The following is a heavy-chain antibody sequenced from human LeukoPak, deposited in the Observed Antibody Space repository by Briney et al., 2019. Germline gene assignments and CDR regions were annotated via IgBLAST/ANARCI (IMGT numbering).Heavy chain of an antibody. CDR3: TRDRLGWFDA. D-gene: IGHD7-27*01. J-gene: IGHJ5*02. CDR2: ISGGGDIT. V-gene: IGHV3-23*01. Sequence: GGSLRLSCAASGFTFSTYAMSWVRQTPGKGLEWVSVISGGGDITYYADSVKGRFTISRDNAKNTLYLQMNDLGAEDTAMYYCTRDRLGWFDAWGQGTQVTVSS. CDR1: GFTFSTYA.